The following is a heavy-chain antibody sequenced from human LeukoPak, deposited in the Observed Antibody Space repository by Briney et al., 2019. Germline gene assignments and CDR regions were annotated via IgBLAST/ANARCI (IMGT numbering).Heavy chain of an antibody. Sequence: PGGSLRLSCAASGFTFSSYAMSWVRQAPGQGLEWMGIINPSGGSTSYAQKFQGRVTMTRDTSTSTVYMELSSLRSEDTAVYYCARGTSSWYCDYWGQGTLVTVSS. CDR2: INPSGGST. D-gene: IGHD6-13*01. J-gene: IGHJ4*02. CDR3: ARGTSSWYCDY. CDR1: GFTFSSYA. V-gene: IGHV1-46*01.